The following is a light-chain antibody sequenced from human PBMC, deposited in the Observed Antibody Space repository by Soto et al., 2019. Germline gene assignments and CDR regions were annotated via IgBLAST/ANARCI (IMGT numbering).Light chain of an antibody. CDR2: GAS. V-gene: IGKV3-20*01. Sequence: VLTQSPGTLSLSPGDRATLSCRASQAGDSSYLGWYQQRRGQAPRLLIYGASSRATGIPDRFSGSGSGADFTLTISRLEPEDFAGYYCQHYDNSRRYIFGQGTKLEIK. CDR1: QAGDSSY. J-gene: IGKJ2*01. CDR3: QHYDNSRRYI.